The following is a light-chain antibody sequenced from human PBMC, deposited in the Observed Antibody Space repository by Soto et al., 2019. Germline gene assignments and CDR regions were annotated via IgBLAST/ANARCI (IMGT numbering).Light chain of an antibody. V-gene: IGKV3-20*01. J-gene: IGKJ1*01. CDR2: GAS. CDR3: QQYGSSPPT. Sequence: VLTQSPGTLSLSPGGRATLSCRASQSVRSSYLAWYQQKPGQAPRLLIYGASSRATGIPDRFSGSGSGTDFTLTISRLEPEDFAVYYCQQYGSSPPTFGQGTKVDIK. CDR1: QSVRSSY.